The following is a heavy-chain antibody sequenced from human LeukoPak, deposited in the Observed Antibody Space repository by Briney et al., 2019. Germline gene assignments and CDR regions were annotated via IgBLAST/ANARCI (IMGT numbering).Heavy chain of an antibody. Sequence: GGSLRLSCAASGFTFNNYAMSWVRQAPGKGLEWVSTISGSGGSTYYADSVKGRFTISRDNSKDTLFLQINSLRAEDTAVYYCAKDRDASYYYDSSAYGHWGQGTLVTVSS. J-gene: IGHJ4*02. V-gene: IGHV3-23*01. CDR1: GFTFNNYA. D-gene: IGHD3-22*01. CDR3: AKDRDASYYYDSSAYGH. CDR2: ISGSGGST.